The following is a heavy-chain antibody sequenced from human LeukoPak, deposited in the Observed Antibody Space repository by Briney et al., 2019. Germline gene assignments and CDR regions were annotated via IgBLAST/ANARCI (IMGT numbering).Heavy chain of an antibody. D-gene: IGHD6-13*01. CDR3: ARARIAAAGTAFDY. J-gene: IGHJ4*02. CDR2: IGSTSSNI. Sequence: PGGSLRLSCTGSGFTFSTYTMNWVRQAPGKGLEWVASIGSTSSNINYADSVEGRFTISRDNAKNSLYLQMNGLTAEDTAVYYCARARIAAAGTAFDYWGQGTLVTVPS. CDR1: GFTFSTYT. V-gene: IGHV3-48*01.